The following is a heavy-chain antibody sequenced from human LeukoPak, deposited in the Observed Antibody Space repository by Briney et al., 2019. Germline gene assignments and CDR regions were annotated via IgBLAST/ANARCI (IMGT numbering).Heavy chain of an antibody. CDR1: GFMFSSYW. Sequence: AGGSLRLSCAASGFMFSSYWMSWVRQAPGKGLEWVATIKPDGSEKYYVDTVKGRFTISRDNAKNSLYLQMNSLKTEDTAVYHCTRGEDTALVIGYYYYGMDVWGQGTTVTVSS. D-gene: IGHD5-18*01. J-gene: IGHJ6*02. CDR3: TRGEDTALVIGYYYYGMDV. V-gene: IGHV3-7*03. CDR2: IKPDGSEK.